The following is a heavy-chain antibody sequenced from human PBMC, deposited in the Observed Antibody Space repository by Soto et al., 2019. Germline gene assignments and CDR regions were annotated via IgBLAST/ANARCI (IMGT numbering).Heavy chain of an antibody. D-gene: IGHD6-13*01. V-gene: IGHV3-23*01. CDR2: FSALGGST. Sequence: EVHLLESGGGLVQPGGSLRLSCAASGFTFNNYAMSWVRQAPGKGLEWVSGFSALGGSTFYADSVKGRFTISRDNSRNTLYLQMNSLRVEDTAVYYCAKAQSSSFNAAFDVWGLGTMVTVSS. CDR3: AKAQSSSFNAAFDV. J-gene: IGHJ3*01. CDR1: GFTFNNYA.